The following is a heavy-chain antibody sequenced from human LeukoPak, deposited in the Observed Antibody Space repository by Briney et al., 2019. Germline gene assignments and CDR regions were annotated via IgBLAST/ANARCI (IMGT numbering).Heavy chain of an antibody. CDR3: ARGRRRHSSSLHP. J-gene: IGHJ5*02. Sequence: NPSETLSLTCTVSGGSISSSSYYWSWIRQPPGKGLEWIGEINHSGSTNYNPSLKSRVTISVDTSKNQFSLKLSSVTAADTAVYYCARGRRRHSSSLHPWGQGTLVTVSS. D-gene: IGHD6-13*01. CDR2: INHSGST. V-gene: IGHV4-39*07. CDR1: GGSISSSSYY.